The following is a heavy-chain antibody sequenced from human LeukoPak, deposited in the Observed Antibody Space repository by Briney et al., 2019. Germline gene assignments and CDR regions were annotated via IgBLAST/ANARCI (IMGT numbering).Heavy chain of an antibody. V-gene: IGHV5-51*01. CDR3: ARVSRYSGYEGDDFDI. CDR1: GYSFTSYW. Sequence: ESLKISCKGSGYSFTSYWIGWVRQMPGKGLEWMGIIYPGDSDTRYGPSFQGQVTISADKSISTAYLQWSNLKASDTAMYYCARVSRYSGYEGDDFDIWGQGTTVTVSS. D-gene: IGHD5-12*01. J-gene: IGHJ3*02. CDR2: IYPGDSDT.